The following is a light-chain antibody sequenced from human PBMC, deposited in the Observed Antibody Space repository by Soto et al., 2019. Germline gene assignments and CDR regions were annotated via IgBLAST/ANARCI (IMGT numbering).Light chain of an antibody. CDR1: SSDVGGHNY. J-gene: IGLJ1*01. CDR3: CSYAGSYTYV. CDR2: SVS. V-gene: IGLV2-11*01. Sequence: LTQPASVSGSPGQSVTISCTGTSSDVGGHNYVSWYQQYPDKAPKPLLSSVSKRPSGVPDRFSGSKSGNTASLTISGLQAEDEADYYCCSYAGSYTYVFGTGTKVTVL.